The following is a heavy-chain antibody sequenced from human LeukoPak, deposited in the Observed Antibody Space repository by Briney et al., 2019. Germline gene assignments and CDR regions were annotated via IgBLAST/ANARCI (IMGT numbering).Heavy chain of an antibody. CDR2: ISYDGSNK. D-gene: IGHD6-19*01. CDR3: AKDSAVAGTGDY. J-gene: IGHJ4*02. CDR1: GFTFSSYA. Sequence: GGSLRLSCAASGFTFSSYAMHWVRQAPGKGLEWVAVISYDGSNKYYADSVKGRFTISRDNSKNTLYLQMNSLRAEDTAVYYCAKDSAVAGTGDYWGQGTLVTVSS. V-gene: IGHV3-30-3*01.